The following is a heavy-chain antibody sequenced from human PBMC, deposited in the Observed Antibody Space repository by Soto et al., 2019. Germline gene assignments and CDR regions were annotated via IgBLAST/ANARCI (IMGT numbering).Heavy chain of an antibody. J-gene: IGHJ5*02. Sequence: EVQLVQSGAQVKKPGESLKISCKGSGYNFASYWIGWVRQMPGKGLEWMGIIYPGDSDTRYSPSFQSQVTISADKSISTAYLQWGSREASDTAMYYCARKAAAPYCSSISCRHRFDPWGQGSLVSVSS. CDR3: ARKAAAPYCSSISCRHRFDP. D-gene: IGHD2-2*01. CDR2: IYPGDSDT. V-gene: IGHV5-51*03. CDR1: GYNFASYW.